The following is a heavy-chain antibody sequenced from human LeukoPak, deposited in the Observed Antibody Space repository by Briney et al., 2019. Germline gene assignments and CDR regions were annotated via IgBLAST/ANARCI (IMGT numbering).Heavy chain of an antibody. CDR1: GGTFSRYA. J-gene: IGHJ4*02. D-gene: IGHD3-10*01. Sequence: SVKVSCKASGGTFSRYAICWVRQAPGQGLEWMGRIIPILGIANYAQKFQGRVTITADKSTSTAYMELSSLRSEDTAVYYCARDKWFGELPFDYWGQGTLVTVSS. CDR2: IIPILGIA. V-gene: IGHV1-69*04. CDR3: ARDKWFGELPFDY.